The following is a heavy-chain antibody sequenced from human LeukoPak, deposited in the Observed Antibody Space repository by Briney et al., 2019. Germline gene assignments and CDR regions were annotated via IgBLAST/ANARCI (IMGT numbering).Heavy chain of an antibody. D-gene: IGHD2-21*01. V-gene: IGHV3-23*01. CDR1: GFTFSDYA. CDR2: ISDTGRRT. J-gene: IGHJ4*02. CDR3: ARHDSFIPF. Sequence: GSLRLSCAASGFTFSDYAMSWVRQAAGKGLEWVSGISDTGRRTYYTDSVKGRFTISRDDSKKTVYLQMDTLRAEDTAIYFRARHDSFIPFWGQGTLVIVSS.